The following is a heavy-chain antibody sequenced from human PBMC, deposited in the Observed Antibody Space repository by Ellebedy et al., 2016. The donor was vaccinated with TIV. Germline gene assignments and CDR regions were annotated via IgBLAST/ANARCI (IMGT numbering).Heavy chain of an antibody. D-gene: IGHD1-14*01. Sequence: AASVKVSCKASGYTFTAYYLHWVRQAPGQGLEWMGWINPYRGGTNFAQKLQGWVTMTRDTSISTAYMEVNRLKYDDTAVYYCARGLTGTTSAFDIWGQGTMVTVSS. CDR3: ARGLTGTTSAFDI. J-gene: IGHJ3*02. CDR1: GYTFTAYY. CDR2: INPYRGGT. V-gene: IGHV1-2*04.